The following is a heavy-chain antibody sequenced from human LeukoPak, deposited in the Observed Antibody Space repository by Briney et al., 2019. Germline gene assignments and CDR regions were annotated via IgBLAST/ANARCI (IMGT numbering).Heavy chain of an antibody. CDR1: GGSFSGYY. Sequence: SETLSLTCAVSGGSFSGYYWSWIRQPPGKGLEWIGEINHSGSTNYNPSLKRRVTISVDTSKNQFSLKLSSMTAADTAVYYCARLGVVIAPYYYHYMDVWGKGTTVTVSS. CDR3: ARLGVVIAPYYYHYMDV. V-gene: IGHV4-34*01. J-gene: IGHJ6*03. CDR2: INHSGST. D-gene: IGHD3-3*01.